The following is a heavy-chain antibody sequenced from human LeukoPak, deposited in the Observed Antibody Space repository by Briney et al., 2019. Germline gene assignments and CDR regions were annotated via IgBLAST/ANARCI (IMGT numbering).Heavy chain of an antibody. J-gene: IGHJ4*02. CDR2: IYYSGST. CDR1: GGSISSSSYY. Sequence: PSETLSLTCTVSGGSISSSSYYWGWIRQPPGKGLEWIGSIYYSGSTYYNPSLKSRVTISVDTSKNQFSLKLSSVTAADTAVYYCSFDSSGYYKWGQGTLVTVSS. CDR3: SFDSSGYYK. D-gene: IGHD3-22*01. V-gene: IGHV4-39*01.